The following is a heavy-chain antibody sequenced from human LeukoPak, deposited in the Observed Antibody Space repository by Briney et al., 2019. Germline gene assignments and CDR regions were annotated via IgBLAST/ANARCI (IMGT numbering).Heavy chain of an antibody. CDR1: GFPFSSYW. D-gene: IGHD4-23*01. J-gene: IGHJ4*02. CDR3: ASLSLRWSDY. V-gene: IGHV3-7*01. Sequence: PGGSLRLSCAASGFPFSSYWMTWVRQAPGKGLEWVANIKQDGSEKYYVDSVKGRFTISRDNAKNSLYLQMNSLRADDTAVYYCASLSLRWSDYWGQGTLVTVSS. CDR2: IKQDGSEK.